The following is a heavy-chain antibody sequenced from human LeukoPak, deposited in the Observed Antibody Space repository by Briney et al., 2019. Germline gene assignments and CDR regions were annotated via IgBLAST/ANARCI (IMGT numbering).Heavy chain of an antibody. V-gene: IGHV3-21*01. CDR3: ARDFNTPFDY. J-gene: IGHJ4*02. Sequence: GGSLRLSCAASGFTFSSYSMNWVRQAPGKGLEWVSSIISSSSYIYYADSVKGRFTISRDNAKNSLYLQMNSLRAEDRAVYYCARDFNTPFDYWGQGTLVTVSS. CDR2: IISSSSYI. CDR1: GFTFSSYS.